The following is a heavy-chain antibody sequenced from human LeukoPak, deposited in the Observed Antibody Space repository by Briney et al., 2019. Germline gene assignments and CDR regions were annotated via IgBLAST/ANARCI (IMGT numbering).Heavy chain of an antibody. CDR3: ARNGGGTGDFDY. CDR2: IYSSGHT. D-gene: IGHD1-14*01. CDR1: GGSIGSYY. J-gene: IGHJ4*02. V-gene: IGHV4-59*01. Sequence: SETLSLTCTVSGGSIGSYYWSWIRQPPGKGLEWIAYIYSSGHTNYNPSLKSRVTMSLDTSKNQFSLKLSSVTAADTAVYYCARNGGGTGDFDYWGQGTLVTVSS.